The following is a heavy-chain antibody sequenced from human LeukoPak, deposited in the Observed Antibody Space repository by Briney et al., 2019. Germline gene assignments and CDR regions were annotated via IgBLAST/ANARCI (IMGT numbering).Heavy chain of an antibody. CDR3: AIRYGSGSRFRDI. J-gene: IGHJ3*02. V-gene: IGHV4-4*07. D-gene: IGHD3-10*01. CDR1: GGSISSYY. CDR2: IYTSGST. Sequence: SEALSLTCTASGGSISSYYWSWIRQPAGKGLEWIGRIYTSGSTNYNPSLKSRGTISGDTYKNQFSLKLSSVTPADSAVDYCAIRYGSGSRFRDIWGQETMVTVSS.